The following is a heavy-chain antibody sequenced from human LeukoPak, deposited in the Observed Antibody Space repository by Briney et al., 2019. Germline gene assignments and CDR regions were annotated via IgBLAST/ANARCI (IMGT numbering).Heavy chain of an antibody. J-gene: IGHJ2*01. D-gene: IGHD6-19*01. CDR2: IYYSGST. Sequence: SETLSLTCTVSGGSISSSSYYWSWIRQPPGKGLEWIGYIYYSGSTNYNPSLKSRVTISVDTSKNQFSLKLSSVTAADTAVYYCATSSGWYRWYFDLWGRGTLVTVSS. CDR1: GGSISSSSYY. CDR3: ATSSGWYRWYFDL. V-gene: IGHV4-61*01.